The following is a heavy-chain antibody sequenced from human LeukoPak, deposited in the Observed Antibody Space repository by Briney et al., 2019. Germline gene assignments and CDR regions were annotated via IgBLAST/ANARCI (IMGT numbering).Heavy chain of an antibody. CDR1: GFTFSSYA. CDR2: ISGSDGST. CDR3: ARDKADYMDV. J-gene: IGHJ6*03. V-gene: IGHV3-23*01. Sequence: GGSLRLSCAASGFTFSSYAMSWVRQARGKGLEWVSGISGSDGSTNYADSVKGWFTISRENSKNTLYLQMNSLRAEDTAVYYCARDKADYMDVWGKGTTVTVSS.